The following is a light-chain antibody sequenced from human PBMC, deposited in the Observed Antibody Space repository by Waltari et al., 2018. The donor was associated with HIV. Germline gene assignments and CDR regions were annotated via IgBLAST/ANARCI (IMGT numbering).Light chain of an antibody. CDR3: SSYTSSSTLYVV. CDR1: SSDVGGYNY. J-gene: IGLJ2*01. Sequence: QSALTQPASVSGSPGQSITISCTGTSSDVGGYNYVSWYQQHPGKAPKLMIYDVSYRPSGVSNCFAGSKSGNTASLTISGVQAEDEADYYCSSYTSSSTLYVVFGGGTKLTVL. CDR2: DVS. V-gene: IGLV2-14*01.